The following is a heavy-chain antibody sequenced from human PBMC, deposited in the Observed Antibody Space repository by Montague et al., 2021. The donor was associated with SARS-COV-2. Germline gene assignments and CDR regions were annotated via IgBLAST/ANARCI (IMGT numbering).Heavy chain of an antibody. Sequence: SETLSLTCTVSGGSIRSYYWSWIPPTPGKGLEWIGYIYYDGSTNYNPSLKSRVTMSVDSSKNQFSLRLSSVTAADTAVYYCARYGSYFEHWGQGTLITVSS. D-gene: IGHD1-26*01. CDR2: IYYDGST. V-gene: IGHV4-59*03. J-gene: IGHJ4*02. CDR3: ARYGSYFEH. CDR1: GGSIRSYY.